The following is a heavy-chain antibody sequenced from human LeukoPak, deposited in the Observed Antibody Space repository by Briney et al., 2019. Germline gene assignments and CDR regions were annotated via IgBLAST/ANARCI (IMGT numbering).Heavy chain of an antibody. J-gene: IGHJ6*03. V-gene: IGHV6-1*01. Sequence: SQTLSLTCAISGDSFSSNSAAWNWIRQSPSRGLEWLGRTYYRSRWYNDYAVSVQSRITINPDTSKNQFSLQLNSVTPEDTAVYYCARGSPLGNYYMDVWGKGTTVTVSS. CDR2: TYYRSRWYN. CDR1: GDSFSSNSAA. CDR3: ARGSPLGNYYMDV. D-gene: IGHD3-16*01.